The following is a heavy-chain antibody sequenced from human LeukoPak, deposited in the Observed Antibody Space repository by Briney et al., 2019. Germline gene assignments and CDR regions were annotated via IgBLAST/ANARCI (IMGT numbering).Heavy chain of an antibody. CDR1: GYTFTSYG. J-gene: IGHJ4*02. D-gene: IGHD3-22*01. CDR3: ARDRGYYYDSSGLDY. CDR2: ISAYNGNT. V-gene: IGHV1-18*01. Sequence: ASVKVSXKASGYTFTSYGISWVRQAPGQGLEWMGWISAYNGNTNYAQKLQGRVTMTTDTSTSTAYMELRSLRSDDTAVYYCARDRGYYYDSSGLDYWGQGTLVTVSS.